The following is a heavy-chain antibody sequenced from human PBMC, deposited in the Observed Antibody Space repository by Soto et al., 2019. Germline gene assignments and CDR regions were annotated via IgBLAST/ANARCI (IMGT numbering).Heavy chain of an antibody. V-gene: IGHV3-33*01. CDR1: GFTFSSYG. CDR3: ARDPHRITIFGVVTHRPYYYYYGMDV. J-gene: IGHJ6*02. Sequence: QVQLVESGGGVVQPGRSLRLSCAASGFTFSSYGMHWVRQAPGKGLEWVAVIWYDGSNKYYADSVKGRFTISRDNSKNTMYLQMNSLRAEDTAVYYCARDPHRITIFGVVTHRPYYYYYGMDVWGQGTTVTVSS. CDR2: IWYDGSNK. D-gene: IGHD3-3*01.